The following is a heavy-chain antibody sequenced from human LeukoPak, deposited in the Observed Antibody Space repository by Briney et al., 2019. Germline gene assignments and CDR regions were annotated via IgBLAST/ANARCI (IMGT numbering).Heavy chain of an antibody. CDR3: ATDPSGWYVFDY. D-gene: IGHD6-19*01. V-gene: IGHV1-24*01. CDR1: GYTLTELS. Sequence: ASVKVSCKVSGYTLTELSMHWVRQAPGKELDWMGGFDPEDGETIYAQRFRGRVTMTEDTSTDTAYMELSSLRSEDTAVYYCATDPSGWYVFDYWGQGTLVTVSS. CDR2: FDPEDGET. J-gene: IGHJ4*02.